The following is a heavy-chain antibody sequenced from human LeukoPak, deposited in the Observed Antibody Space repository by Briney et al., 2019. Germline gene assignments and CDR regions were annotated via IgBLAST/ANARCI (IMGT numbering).Heavy chain of an antibody. CDR2: ISAYNGNT. CDR3: ARRRYYDFWSGYYAFDI. J-gene: IGHJ3*02. Sequence: ASVKVSCKASGYTFTSYGISWVRQAPGQGLEWMGWISAYNGNTNYAPKLQGRVTMTTDTSTSTAYMELRSLRSDDTAVYYCARRRYYDFWSGYYAFDIWGQGTMVTVSS. CDR1: GYTFTSYG. D-gene: IGHD3-3*01. V-gene: IGHV1-18*01.